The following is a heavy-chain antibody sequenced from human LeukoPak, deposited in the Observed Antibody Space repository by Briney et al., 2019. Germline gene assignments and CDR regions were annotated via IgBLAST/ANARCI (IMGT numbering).Heavy chain of an antibody. CDR1: GFTFSSYG. D-gene: IGHD6-19*01. CDR2: IRYDGSNK. V-gene: IGHV3-30*02. Sequence: GGSLRLSCAASGFTFSSYGMHWVRQAPGKGLEWVAFIRYDGSNKYYADSVKGRFTISRDNAKNSLYLQMNNLRADDTAVYYCARVGSGWFGVHNWGQGTLVTVSS. CDR3: ARVGSGWFGVHN. J-gene: IGHJ4*02.